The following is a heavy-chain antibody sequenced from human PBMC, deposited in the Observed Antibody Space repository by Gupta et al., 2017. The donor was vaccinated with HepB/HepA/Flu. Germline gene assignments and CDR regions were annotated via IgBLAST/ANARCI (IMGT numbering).Heavy chain of an antibody. D-gene: IGHD1-1*01. Sequence: EVQLLESGGDSVQPGGSLRLSCAASGSTSGFTFSKSAMIWVRQAPGKGLEWVSGFRSGGDIYYADSVKGRFTISRDKSKNTVYLQMNSLRGEDTAVYYCATARPGTTYDFWGQGTRVTVSA. V-gene: IGHV3-23*01. CDR2: FRSGGDI. CDR3: ATARPGTTYDF. CDR1: GSTSGFTFSKSA. J-gene: IGHJ4*02.